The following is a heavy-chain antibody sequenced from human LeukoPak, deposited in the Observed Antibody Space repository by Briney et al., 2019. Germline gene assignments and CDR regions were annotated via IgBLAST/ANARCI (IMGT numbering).Heavy chain of an antibody. CDR1: GGSISSYY. J-gene: IGHJ6*02. Sequence: SETLSLTCTVSGGSISSYYWSWIRQPPGKELEWIGYIYYSGSTNYNPSLKSRVTISVDTSKNQFSLKLSSVTAADTAVYYCASGPICSSTSCYLDVYYYGMDVWGQGTTVTVSS. V-gene: IGHV4-59*01. CDR2: IYYSGST. CDR3: ASGPICSSTSCYLDVYYYGMDV. D-gene: IGHD2-2*01.